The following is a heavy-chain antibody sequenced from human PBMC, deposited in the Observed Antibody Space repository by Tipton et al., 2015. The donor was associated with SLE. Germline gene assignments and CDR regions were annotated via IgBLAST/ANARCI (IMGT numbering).Heavy chain of an antibody. CDR2: IYYSGST. CDR1: GGLISSGGYY. CDR3: ARGGPEVAFDI. V-gene: IGHV4-31*03. J-gene: IGHJ3*02. Sequence: TLSLTCTVSGGLISSGGYYWDWIRQHQGKGLEWIGYIYYSGSTYYNPSLKSRVTISVDTSRNQLSLKLSSVTAADTAVYYCARGGPEVAFDIWGQGTMVTVSS.